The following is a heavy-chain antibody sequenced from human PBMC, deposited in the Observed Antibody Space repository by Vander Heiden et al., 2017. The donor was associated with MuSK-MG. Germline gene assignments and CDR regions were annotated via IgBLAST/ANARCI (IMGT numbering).Heavy chain of an antibody. CDR3: VRDMGGSYQGLFDY. CDR1: GSPFSDHY. CDR2: TRNKANSYTT. V-gene: IGHV3-72*01. D-gene: IGHD1-26*01. J-gene: IGHJ4*02. Sequence: EVQLVESGVGLVQPVGSLRLSCAASGSPFSDHYMDWVRQAPGKGLEWVGRTRNKANSYTTEYAASVKGRFTISRDDSKNSVYLQMNSLKTEDTAVYYCVRDMGGSYQGLFDYWGQGTLVTVSS.